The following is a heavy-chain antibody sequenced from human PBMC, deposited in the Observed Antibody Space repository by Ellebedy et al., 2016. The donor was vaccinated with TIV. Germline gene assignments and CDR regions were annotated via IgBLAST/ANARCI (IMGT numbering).Heavy chain of an antibody. V-gene: IGHV4-34*01. Sequence: MPSETLSLTCAVYGGSSSGYYWSWIRQPPGKGLEWIGEINHSGSTNYNPSLMSRVTISVDTSTNQSSLKLSSVTAADTAVYYCARVNYYDSSGYYNFSSWFDTWGQGTLVTVSS. CDR1: GGSSSGYY. CDR3: ARVNYYDSSGYYNFSSWFDT. D-gene: IGHD3-22*01. CDR2: INHSGST. J-gene: IGHJ5*02.